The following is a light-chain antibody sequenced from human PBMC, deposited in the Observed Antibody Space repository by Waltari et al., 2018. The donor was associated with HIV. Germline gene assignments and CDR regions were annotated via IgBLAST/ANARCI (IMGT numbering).Light chain of an antibody. J-gene: IGLJ2*01. Sequence: QSVLTQTPSASGTAGQRVTISCSGSRSNIGSNFVFWYQQFPGSAPKLLIYKNNQRFSGVPGRFSGSKSGTSASLAISGLRSEDEAAYYCAAWDDNLVGHVVFGGGTNLTV. CDR3: AAWDDNLVGHVV. V-gene: IGLV1-47*01. CDR1: RSNIGSNF. CDR2: KNN.